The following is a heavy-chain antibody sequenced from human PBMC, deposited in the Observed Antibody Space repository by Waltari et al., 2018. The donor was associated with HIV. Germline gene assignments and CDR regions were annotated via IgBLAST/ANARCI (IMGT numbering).Heavy chain of an antibody. D-gene: IGHD6-19*01. V-gene: IGHV3-23*04. Sequence: DVQLVESGGGLVQIGGPLRISCAASGFSFNSYAMSWVRQAPGKGLEWVSSVSGSGGSTYYADSVKGRFTIARDNSKSTVFLQMNILRAEDTAVYYCAKGEYNSAWFYFDYWGQGSLVSVSS. CDR2: VSGSGGST. CDR3: AKGEYNSAWFYFDY. CDR1: GFSFNSYA. J-gene: IGHJ4*02.